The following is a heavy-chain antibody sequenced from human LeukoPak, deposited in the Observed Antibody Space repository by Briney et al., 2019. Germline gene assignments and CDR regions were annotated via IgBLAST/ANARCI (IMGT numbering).Heavy chain of an antibody. CDR1: GFTFSHYG. D-gene: IGHD2-8*01. CDR2: IRYDESDK. V-gene: IGHV3-30*02. CDR3: AREPSMVYARFDF. J-gene: IGHJ4*02. Sequence: AGGSLRLSCATSGFTFSHYGMHWVRQPPGRGLDWVAHIRYDESDKYYADSVKGRFTISRDISKNTVYLQMNSLRVEDTAVYYCAREPSMVYARFDFWGQGTLVTVSS.